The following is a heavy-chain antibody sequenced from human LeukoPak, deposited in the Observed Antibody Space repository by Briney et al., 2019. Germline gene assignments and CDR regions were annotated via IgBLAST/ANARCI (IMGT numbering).Heavy chain of an antibody. V-gene: IGHV3-21*01. CDR3: SRGGSSSGDGLDY. CDR1: GFTFSSYS. J-gene: IGHJ4*02. D-gene: IGHD6-6*01. Sequence: PGGSLRLSCAASGFTFSSYSMNWARQAPGKGLEWVSSISSSSGNIYYADSVKGRSTISRDNAKNLLYLQMNSLRAEDTAVYYCSRGGSSSGDGLDYWGQGTLVTVSS. CDR2: ISSSSGNI.